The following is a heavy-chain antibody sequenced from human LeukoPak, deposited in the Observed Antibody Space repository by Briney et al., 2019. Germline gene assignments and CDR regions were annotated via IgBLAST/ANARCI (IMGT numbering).Heavy chain of an antibody. D-gene: IGHD3-10*01. V-gene: IGHV3-20*04. CDR3: ARVVQYYYGSGSHPLYYFDY. CDR2: INWNGGST. CDR1: GFTFDDYG. Sequence: GGSLRLSCAASGFTFDDYGMSWVRQAPGKGLEWVSGINWNGGSTGYADSVKGRFTISRDNAKNSLYLQMNSLRAEDTALYYCARVVQYYYGSGSHPLYYFDYWGQGTLVTVSS. J-gene: IGHJ4*02.